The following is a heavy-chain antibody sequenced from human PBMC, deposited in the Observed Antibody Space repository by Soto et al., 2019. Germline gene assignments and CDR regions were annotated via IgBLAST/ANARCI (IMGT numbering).Heavy chain of an antibody. CDR2: IYYSGST. CDR3: ARVPYYSSYFDY. V-gene: IGHV4-59*01. D-gene: IGHD1-26*01. CDR1: GGSISSYY. Sequence: SETLSLTCTVSGGSISSYYWSWIRQPPGKGLEWIGYIYYSGSTNYNPSLKSRVTISVDTSKNQFSLKLSSVTAADTAVYYCARVPYYSSYFDYWGQGTLVTVSS. J-gene: IGHJ4*02.